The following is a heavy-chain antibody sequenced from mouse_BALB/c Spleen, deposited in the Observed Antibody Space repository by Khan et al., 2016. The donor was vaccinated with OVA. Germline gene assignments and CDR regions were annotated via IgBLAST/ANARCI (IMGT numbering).Heavy chain of an antibody. V-gene: IGHV1S137*01. CDR2: ISTYYGDP. CDR3: TRGNGKFRFAY. J-gene: IGHJ3*01. D-gene: IGHD2-1*01. Sequence: QVQLQQSGAELVRPGVSVKISCKGSGYTFTDFAIHWVKQSHSKSLEWIGVISTYYGDPTYNQKFKEKATMTVDKSYSTAYMELGRLTSEDSAIYDYTRGNGKFRFAYWGQGTLVTVSA. CDR1: GYTFTDFA.